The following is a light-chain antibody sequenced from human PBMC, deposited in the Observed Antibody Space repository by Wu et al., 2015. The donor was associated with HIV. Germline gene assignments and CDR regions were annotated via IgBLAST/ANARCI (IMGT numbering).Light chain of an antibody. CDR3: QQYNNWPPGMYT. CDR2: AAS. J-gene: IGKJ2*01. V-gene: IGKV1-27*01. Sequence: DIQMTQSPSSLSASVGDRVTITCRASQGISNFLAWYQQKPGKPPKVLIYAASTLQSGVPSRFSGSGSGTDFTLTISSMQSEDFAVYYCQQYNNWPPGMYTFGQGTKLEIK. CDR1: QGISNF.